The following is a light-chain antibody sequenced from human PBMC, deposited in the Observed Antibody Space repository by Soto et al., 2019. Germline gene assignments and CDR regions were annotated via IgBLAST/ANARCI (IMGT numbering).Light chain of an antibody. Sequence: QSVLTQSPSASASLGASVKLTCTLSSGHSTYAIAWHQQQPEKGPRYLMKLNSDGSHSKGDGIPDRFSGSSSGAVRYLTISSPQSEDEADYYCQTWGTGIQVFGGGTKLT. CDR1: SGHSTYA. V-gene: IGLV4-69*01. J-gene: IGLJ3*02. CDR3: QTWGTGIQV. CDR2: LNSDGSH.